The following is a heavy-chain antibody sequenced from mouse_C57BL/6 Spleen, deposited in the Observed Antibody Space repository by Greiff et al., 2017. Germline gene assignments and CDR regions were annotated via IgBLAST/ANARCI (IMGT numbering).Heavy chain of an antibody. CDR3: AAYYGSSLAY. CDR1: GYTFTSYW. V-gene: IGHV1-69*01. D-gene: IGHD1-1*01. J-gene: IGHJ3*01. Sequence: QVQLQQSGAELVMPGASVKLSCKASGYTFTSYWMHWVKQRPGQGLEWIGEIDPSDSYTNYNQKFKGKSTLTVDKSSSTAYMQLSSLTSEDSAVYDCAAYYGSSLAYWGQGTLVTVSA. CDR2: IDPSDSYT.